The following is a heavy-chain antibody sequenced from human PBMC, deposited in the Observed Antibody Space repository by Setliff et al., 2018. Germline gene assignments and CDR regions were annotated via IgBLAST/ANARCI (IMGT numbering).Heavy chain of an antibody. Sequence: ASVKVSCKASGYTFTSHYMHWVRQAPGLGLEWMGTINPSSGRTSYAQKFQGRVTMTRDTSTSTVYMDMSSLRSEDTAVYYCARDVFPYHYEGASDIWGQGTMGTVS. V-gene: IGHV1-46*01. CDR2: INPSSGRT. CDR3: ARDVFPYHYEGASDI. J-gene: IGHJ3*02. D-gene: IGHD3-22*01. CDR1: GYTFTSHY.